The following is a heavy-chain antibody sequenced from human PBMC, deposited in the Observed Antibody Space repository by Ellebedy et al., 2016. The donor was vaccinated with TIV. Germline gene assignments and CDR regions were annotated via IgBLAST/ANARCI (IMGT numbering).Heavy chain of an antibody. CDR3: AKRAKSPPYDWLFGPMDA. CDR1: GFTFSSSA. CDR2: SSYSSYSGYGGT. D-gene: IGHD1-20*01. J-gene: IGHJ6*03. Sequence: GESLKISCAASGFTFSSSAMTWVRQAPGKGPEWVSVSSYSSYSGYGGTQYADSVKGRFTMPRDNSKNTLYLQMNSLRAEDTAIYFCAKRAKSPPYDWLFGPMDAWGKGTTVTVSS. V-gene: IGHV3-23*01.